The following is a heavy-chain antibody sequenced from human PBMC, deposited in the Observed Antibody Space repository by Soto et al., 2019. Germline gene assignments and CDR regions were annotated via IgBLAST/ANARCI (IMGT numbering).Heavy chain of an antibody. V-gene: IGHV4-34*01. D-gene: IGHD3-3*01. CDR3: ARVNYDFWSGYYTGGYYYYMDV. J-gene: IGHJ6*03. CDR2: INHSGST. Sequence: QVQLQQWGAGLLKPSETLSLTCAVYGGSFSGYYWSWIRQPPGKGLEWIGEINHSGSTNYNPSLKSRVTISVDTSKNQFSLKLSSVTAADTAVYYCARVNYDFWSGYYTGGYYYYMDVWGKGTTVTVSS. CDR1: GGSFSGYY.